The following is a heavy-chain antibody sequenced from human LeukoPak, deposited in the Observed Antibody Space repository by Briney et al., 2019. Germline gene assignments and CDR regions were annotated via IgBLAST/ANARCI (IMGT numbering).Heavy chain of an antibody. CDR3: ARPRGGFGNPGEDY. CDR2: ISSSSSYI. J-gene: IGHJ4*02. Sequence: GGSLRLSCAASGFTFSSYSMNWVRQAPGKGPEWVSSISSSSSYIYYADSMKGRFTISRDNAKNSLYLQMNSLKTEDTALYYCARPRGGFGNPGEDYWGQGTLVTVSS. D-gene: IGHD3-10*01. V-gene: IGHV3-21*04. CDR1: GFTFSSYS.